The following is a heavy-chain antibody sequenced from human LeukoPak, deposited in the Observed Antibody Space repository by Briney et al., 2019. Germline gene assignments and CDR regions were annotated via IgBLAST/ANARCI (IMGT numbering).Heavy chain of an antibody. CDR3: ATSPGYYYDSSGYFPGY. Sequence: ASVKVSCKVSRYTLTELSMHWVRQAPGKGLEWMGGFDPEDGETIYAQKFQGRVTMTEDTSTDTAYMELSSLRSEDTAVYYCATSPGYYYDSSGYFPGYWGQGTLVTVSS. CDR1: RYTLTELS. V-gene: IGHV1-24*01. J-gene: IGHJ4*02. CDR2: FDPEDGET. D-gene: IGHD3-22*01.